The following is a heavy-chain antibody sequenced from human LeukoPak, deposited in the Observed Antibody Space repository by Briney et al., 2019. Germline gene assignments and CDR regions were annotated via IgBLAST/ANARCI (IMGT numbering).Heavy chain of an antibody. CDR1: GGSISSSSYY. V-gene: IGHV4-39*01. J-gene: IGHJ4*02. CDR3: ARHFRHAGEVGGYFDY. Sequence: SETLSLTCTVSGGSISSSSYYWGWLRQPPGKGLEWIGSIYYSGSTYYNPSLKSRVTISVDTSKNQFSLKLSSVTAADTAVYYCARHFRHAGEVGGYFDYWGQGTLVTVSS. D-gene: IGHD3-16*01. CDR2: IYYSGST.